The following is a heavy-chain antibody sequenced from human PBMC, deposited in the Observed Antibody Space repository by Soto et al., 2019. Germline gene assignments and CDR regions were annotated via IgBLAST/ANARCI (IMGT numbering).Heavy chain of an antibody. CDR3: ARDGSGYYPSYFDL. D-gene: IGHD3-22*01. CDR2: INPSGGST. V-gene: IGHV1-46*01. Sequence: QVQLVQSGAEVKKPGASVNVSCKASGYTFTSYYMHWVRQAPRQGLEWMGIINPSGGSTSYAQKFQGRVTMTRDTSTSTVYMELSSLRSEDTALYYCARDGSGYYPSYFDLWGRGTLVTVSS. J-gene: IGHJ2*01. CDR1: GYTFTSYY.